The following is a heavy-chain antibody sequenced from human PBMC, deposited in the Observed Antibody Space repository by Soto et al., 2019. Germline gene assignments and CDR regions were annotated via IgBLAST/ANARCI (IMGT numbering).Heavy chain of an antibody. V-gene: IGHV3-15*01. CDR3: TTMSIGLYFDH. Sequence: QLLESGGGLVKPGGSLRLSCTASGFSFSTACMRWVRQAPGKGLEWVGRIKSKANGEKKDYAAHGQSRFTISRDDSKNTRVLQMDSLYTEDTAVYYCTTMSIGLYFDHWGQGTLVTVSS. J-gene: IGHJ4*02. D-gene: IGHD2-8*01. CDR2: IKSKANGEKK. CDR1: GFSFSTAC.